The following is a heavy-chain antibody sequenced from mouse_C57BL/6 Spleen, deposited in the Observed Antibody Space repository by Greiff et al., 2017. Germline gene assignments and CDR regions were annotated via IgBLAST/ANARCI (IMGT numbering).Heavy chain of an antibody. J-gene: IGHJ4*01. CDR2: ISYDGSN. CDR1: GYSITSGYY. D-gene: IGHD1-1*01. V-gene: IGHV3-6*01. CDR3: ARASIYYYGSSYAMDY. Sequence: EVQLQESGPGLVKPSQSLSLTCSVTGYSITSGYYWNWIRQFPGNKLEWMGYISYDGSNNYNPSLKNRISITRDTSKNQFFLKLNSVTTEDTATYYCARASIYYYGSSYAMDYWGQGTSVTVSS.